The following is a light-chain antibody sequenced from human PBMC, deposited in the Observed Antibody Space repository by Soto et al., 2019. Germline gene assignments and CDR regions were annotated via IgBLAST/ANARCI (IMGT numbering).Light chain of an antibody. CDR3: QQYNSYLIT. Sequence: DIQMNQSLSTLSASVADRVTITCRASQSSSSWLAWYQQKPGKAPKLLIYKASSLESGVPSRFSGSGSGTEFTLTISSLQPDDFATYYRQQYNSYLITFGQGTRLEIK. V-gene: IGKV1-5*03. J-gene: IGKJ5*01. CDR2: KAS. CDR1: QSSSSW.